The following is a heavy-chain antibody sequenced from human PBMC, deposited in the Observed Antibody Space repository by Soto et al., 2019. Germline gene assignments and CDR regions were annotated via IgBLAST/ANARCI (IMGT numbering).Heavy chain of an antibody. J-gene: IGHJ5*02. CDR1: GDYIHVGGYY. CDR2: IYYTGKT. CDR3: GRDLTSNANCIDP. V-gene: IGHV4-30-4*01. Sequence: SETLSLTCSVSGDYIHVGGYYWTWIRQRPGKGLEWMGYIYYTGKTYYNPSLESRLTMSVDRPKNQFSLRLTSVTAADTAVYFCGRDLTSNANCIDPWGQGTLVTVSS. D-gene: IGHD2-2*01.